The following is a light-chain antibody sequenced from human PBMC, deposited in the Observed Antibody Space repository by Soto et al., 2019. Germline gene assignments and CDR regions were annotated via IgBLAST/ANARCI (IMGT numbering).Light chain of an antibody. V-gene: IGLV1-51*01. CDR3: GTWDSSLSAGGEV. Sequence: QSVLTQPPSVSAATGQKVTISCSGSSSNIGNNYVSWYQQLPGTAPKLLIYDNNKRPSGIPDRFSGSKSGTSATLGITGLQTGDEADYYCGTWDSSLSAGGEVFGGGTKLTVL. CDR2: DNN. CDR1: SSNIGNNY. J-gene: IGLJ2*01.